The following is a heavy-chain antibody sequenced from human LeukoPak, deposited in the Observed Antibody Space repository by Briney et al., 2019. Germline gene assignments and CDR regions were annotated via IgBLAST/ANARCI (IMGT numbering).Heavy chain of an antibody. CDR2: INPNSGGT. V-gene: IGHV1-2*02. D-gene: IGHD1-26*01. Sequence: ASVKVPCKASGYTFTDYYMHWVRQAPGQGLEWMGWINPNSGGTNYAQKFQGRVTMTRDTSISTAYMELSRLRSDDTAVYYCAREGPIVGATHLVDYWGQGTLVTVSS. CDR1: GYTFTDYY. CDR3: AREGPIVGATHLVDY. J-gene: IGHJ4*02.